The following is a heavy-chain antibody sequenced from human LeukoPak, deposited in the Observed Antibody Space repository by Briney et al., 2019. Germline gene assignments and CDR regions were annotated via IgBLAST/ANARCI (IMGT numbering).Heavy chain of an antibody. J-gene: IGHJ3*02. D-gene: IGHD4-17*01. V-gene: IGHV3-11*04. CDR2: IRGSGSAI. CDR1: GFTFSDYY. Sequence: GGSLRLSCAASGFTFSDYYMSWVRQAPGKGLEWVSYIRGSGSAIKYADSVKGRFTISRDNAKNSLYLQMNSLRAEDTAVYYCARDGGVNTRDAFDIWGQGTMDTVSS. CDR3: ARDGGVNTRDAFDI.